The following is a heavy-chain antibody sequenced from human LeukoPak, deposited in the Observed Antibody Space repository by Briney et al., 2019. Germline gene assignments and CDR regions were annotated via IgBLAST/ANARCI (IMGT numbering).Heavy chain of an antibody. CDR2: VYYSGST. J-gene: IGHJ4*02. Sequence: PSETLSLTCAVSGGSISSSNWWSWVRQPPGKGLEWIGYVYYSGSTYYNPSLKGRVTISVDTSKNQFSLKLSSVTAADTAVYYCARGGQLGIAVDYWGQGTLVTVSS. CDR3: ARGGQLGIAVDY. V-gene: IGHV4-4*02. CDR1: GGSISSSNW. D-gene: IGHD7-27*01.